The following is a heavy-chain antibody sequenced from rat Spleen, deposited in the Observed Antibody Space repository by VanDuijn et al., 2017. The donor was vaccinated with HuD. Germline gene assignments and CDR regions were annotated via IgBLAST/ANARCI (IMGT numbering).Heavy chain of an antibody. CDR3: TTSGGGIPFAY. Sequence: EVQLVESGGGLVQPGRSLKLSCAASGFTFSDYAMAWVRQAPKTGLEWVATIIYDGGSTYYRDSVKGRFTISRDNAKSSLYLQMDSLRSEDTATYYCTTSGGGIPFAYWGQGTLVTVSS. J-gene: IGHJ3*01. V-gene: IGHV5-20*01. CDR1: GFTFSDYA. CDR2: IIYDGGST. D-gene: IGHD3-8*01.